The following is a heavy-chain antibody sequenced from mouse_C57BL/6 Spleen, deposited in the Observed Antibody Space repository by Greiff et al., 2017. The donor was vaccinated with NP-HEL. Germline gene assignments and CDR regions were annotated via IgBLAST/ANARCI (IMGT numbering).Heavy chain of an antibody. V-gene: IGHV2-5*01. Sequence: VQGVESGPGLVQPSQSLSITCTVSGFSLTSYGVHWVRQSPGKGLEWLGVIWRGGSTDYNAAFMSRLSITKDNSKSQVFFKMNSLQADDTAIYYCAKKRTTVGDAMDYWGQGTSVTVSS. CDR1: GFSLTSYG. CDR3: AKKRTTVGDAMDY. CDR2: IWRGGST. J-gene: IGHJ4*01. D-gene: IGHD1-1*01.